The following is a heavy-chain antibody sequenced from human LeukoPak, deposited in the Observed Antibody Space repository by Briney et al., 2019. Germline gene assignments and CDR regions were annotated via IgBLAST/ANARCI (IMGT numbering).Heavy chain of an antibody. CDR2: INPNSGGT. V-gene: IGHV1-2*02. Sequence: GASVKVSCKASGFTFTNYYMHWVRQAPGQGLEWMGWINPNSGGTNYAQKFQGRVTMTRDTSISTAYMELSRLRSDDTAVYYCARGVAAAPAYWGQGTLVTVSS. CDR1: GFTFTNYY. D-gene: IGHD6-13*01. J-gene: IGHJ4*01. CDR3: ARGVAAAPAY.